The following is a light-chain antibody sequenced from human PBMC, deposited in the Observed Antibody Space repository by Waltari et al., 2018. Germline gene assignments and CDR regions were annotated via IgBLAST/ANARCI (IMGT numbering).Light chain of an antibody. CDR1: QGISSY. V-gene: IGKV1-9*01. Sequence: DIQMSQSPSSLSASVGDRVTITCRASQGISSYLNWYQQKPGKAPKLLIYYANSLASGVPSRFSGSGSGTEFTLTISSLQPEDCATYYCQQGNSYPFTFGPGTKLDIK. CDR3: QQGNSYPFT. J-gene: IGKJ3*01. CDR2: YAN.